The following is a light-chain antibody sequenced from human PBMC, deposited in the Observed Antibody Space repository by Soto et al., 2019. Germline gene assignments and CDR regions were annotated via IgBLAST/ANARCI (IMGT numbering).Light chain of an antibody. V-gene: IGKV1-27*01. J-gene: IGKJ3*01. Sequence: DIQLTQSPSSLSASVGDRVTITCRASQDISNYLAWYQQRPGKVPKLLIYAASTLQSGVPSRFSGSGSGTDFPLTISSLLPEDVATYYCQNLDRAAFTFGPGTKVDIK. CDR3: QNLDRAAFT. CDR1: QDISNY. CDR2: AAS.